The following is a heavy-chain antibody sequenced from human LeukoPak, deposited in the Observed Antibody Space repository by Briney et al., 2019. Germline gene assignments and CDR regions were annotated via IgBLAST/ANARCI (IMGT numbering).Heavy chain of an antibody. Sequence: PSETLSLTCTVSGGSMNQYYWSWIRQPAGKGLEWIGRIYSAGTTYYKPSLKSRVTMSVDTSHNQFFLKLNSVTAADTAVYYCAREARSGYEGFWSDPWGQGTVVTVSS. CDR2: IYSAGTT. CDR3: AREARSGYEGFWSDP. D-gene: IGHD5-12*01. J-gene: IGHJ5*02. CDR1: GGSMNQYY. V-gene: IGHV4-4*07.